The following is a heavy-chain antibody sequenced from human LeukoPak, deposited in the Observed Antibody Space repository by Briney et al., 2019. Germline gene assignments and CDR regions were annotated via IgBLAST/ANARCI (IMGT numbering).Heavy chain of an antibody. CDR2: INPNSGGT. D-gene: IGHD3-22*01. V-gene: IGHV1-2*06. CDR3: ARTDSSAFDI. Sequence: ASVKVSCKASGGTFSSYTISWVRQAPGQGLEWMGRINPNSGGTNYAQKFQGRVTMTRDTSISTAYMELSRLRSDDTAVYYCARTDSSAFDIWGQGTMVTVSS. J-gene: IGHJ3*02. CDR1: GGTFSSYT.